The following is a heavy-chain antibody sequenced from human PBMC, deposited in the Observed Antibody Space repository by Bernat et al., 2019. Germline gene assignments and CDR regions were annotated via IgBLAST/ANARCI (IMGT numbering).Heavy chain of an antibody. V-gene: IGHV3-21*01. CDR1: GFTFSIYS. J-gene: IGHJ3*02. Sequence: EVQLVESGGGLVKPGGSLRLSCAASGFTFSIYSMNWVRQAPGKGLEWISSISSYSTSISYADSVKGRFTISRDNAKNSLYLQMNSLRAEDTAVYYCARDRDSSDDDAFDIWGQGAVVTVSS. D-gene: IGHD3/OR15-3a*01. CDR3: ARDRDSSDDDAFDI. CDR2: ISSYSTSI.